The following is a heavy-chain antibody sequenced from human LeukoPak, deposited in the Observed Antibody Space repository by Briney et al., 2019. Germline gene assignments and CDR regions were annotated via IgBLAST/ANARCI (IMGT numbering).Heavy chain of an antibody. D-gene: IGHD3-10*01. J-gene: IGHJ6*03. V-gene: IGHV3-11*01. CDR3: AREATMVRGAKPLPYYYYYYMDV. CDR2: ISSSGSTI. Sequence: PGGSLRLSCAASGFTFSDYYMSWIRQAPGKGLEWVSYISSSGSTIYYADSVKGRFTISRDNAKNSLYLQMNSLRAEDTAVYYCAREATMVRGAKPLPYYYYYYMDVWGQGTTVTVSS. CDR1: GFTFSDYY.